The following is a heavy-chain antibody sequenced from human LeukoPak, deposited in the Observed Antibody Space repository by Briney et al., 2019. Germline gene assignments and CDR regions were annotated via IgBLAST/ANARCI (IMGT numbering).Heavy chain of an antibody. CDR2: ISGSGGST. Sequence: GGSLRLSCAASGFTFSSYAMSWVRQAPGEGLEWVSAISGSGGSTNYADSVKGRFTISRDNSKNTLYLQVNSLRAEDTAVYYCAKDPNSGSYLDYWGQGTLVTVSS. CDR1: GFTFSSYA. D-gene: IGHD1-26*01. V-gene: IGHV3-23*01. CDR3: AKDPNSGSYLDY. J-gene: IGHJ4*02.